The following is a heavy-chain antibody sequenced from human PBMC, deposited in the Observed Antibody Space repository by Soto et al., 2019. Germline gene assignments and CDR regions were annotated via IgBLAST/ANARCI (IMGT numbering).Heavy chain of an antibody. D-gene: IGHD2-2*02. CDR3: ARAIVVVPAAIPAPYYYGMDV. Sequence: GASVKVSCKASGGTFSSYAISRVRQAPGQGLEWMGGIIPIFGTANYAQKFQGRVTITADESTSTAYMELSSLRSEDTAVYYCARAIVVVPAAIPAPYYYGMDVWGQGTTVTVSS. CDR1: GGTFSSYA. V-gene: IGHV1-69*13. CDR2: IIPIFGTA. J-gene: IGHJ6*02.